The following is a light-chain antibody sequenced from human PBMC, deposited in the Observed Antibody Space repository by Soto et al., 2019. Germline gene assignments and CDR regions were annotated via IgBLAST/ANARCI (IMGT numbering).Light chain of an antibody. CDR1: RSNVGANYD. Sequence: QSVLTQPPSVSGAPGQTITISCTGSRSNVGANYDVLWYQVLPGAGPRLLIYGNTNRPSGVPDRFSGSKSGTSASLAITGLQAEDEADYYCQSFDGSLSGYVFGTGTKLTVL. CDR2: GNT. CDR3: QSFDGSLSGYV. J-gene: IGLJ1*01. V-gene: IGLV1-40*01.